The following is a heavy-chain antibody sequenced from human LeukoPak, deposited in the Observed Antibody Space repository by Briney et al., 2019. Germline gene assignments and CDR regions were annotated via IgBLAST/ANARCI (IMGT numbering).Heavy chain of an antibody. J-gene: IGHJ4*02. CDR3: ARHRRPYYYDNLTGYYEHFDY. D-gene: IGHD3-9*01. V-gene: IGHV4-38-2*02. Sequence: PSETLSLTRTVSGYSITSGYYWAWIRQSPGKGLEWIGSIYHSGNTYYNPSLKSRVIILVDTSKDQLSLHLGSVAAADTAVCSCARHRRPYYYDNLTGYYEHFDYWGQGTLVTVSS. CDR2: IYHSGNT. CDR1: GYSITSGYY.